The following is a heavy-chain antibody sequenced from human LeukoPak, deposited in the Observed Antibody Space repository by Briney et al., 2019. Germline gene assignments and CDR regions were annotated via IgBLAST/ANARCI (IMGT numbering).Heavy chain of an antibody. V-gene: IGHV4-59*01. CDR2: IYYSGST. Sequence: SETLSLTCTVSGGSISSYYWSWIRQPPGKGLEWIGYIYYSGSTNYNPSLKSRVTISVDTSKNQFSLRLSSVTAADTAVYYCARTTIFGVALDYWGQGTLVTVSS. D-gene: IGHD3-3*01. CDR3: ARTTIFGVALDY. J-gene: IGHJ4*02. CDR1: GGSISSYY.